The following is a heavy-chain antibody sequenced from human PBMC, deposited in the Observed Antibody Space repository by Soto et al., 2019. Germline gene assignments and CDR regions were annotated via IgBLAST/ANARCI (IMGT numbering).Heavy chain of an antibody. J-gene: IGHJ4*02. V-gene: IGHV1-69*13. D-gene: IGHD3-22*01. CDR2: IIPIFGTA. Sequence: SVKVSCKASGGTFSSYAISWVRQAPGQGLEWIGGIIPIFGTANYAQKFQGRVTITADESTSTAYMELSSLRSEDTAVYYCARLPTYYYDSSDYWGQGTLVTVSS. CDR1: GGTFSSYA. CDR3: ARLPTYYYDSSDY.